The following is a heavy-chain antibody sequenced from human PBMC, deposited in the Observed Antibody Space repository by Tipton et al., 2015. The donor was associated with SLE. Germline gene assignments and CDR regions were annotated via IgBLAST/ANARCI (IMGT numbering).Heavy chain of an antibody. D-gene: IGHD6-19*01. CDR3: ARDALFAVANSYYFDQ. V-gene: IGHV3-30*07. Sequence: DSVKGRFTISRDNSKNTLYLQMNNVRAEDTAVYHCARDALFAVANSYYFDQWGQGTLVTVSS. J-gene: IGHJ4*02.